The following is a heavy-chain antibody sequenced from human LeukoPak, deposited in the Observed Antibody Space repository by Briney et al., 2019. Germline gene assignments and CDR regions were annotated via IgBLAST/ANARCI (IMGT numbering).Heavy chain of an antibody. D-gene: IGHD3-22*01. CDR1: GFTFSSYA. CDR2: IKQDGSEK. CDR3: ARGRYDSSGYYSIFDY. Sequence: GGSLRLSCAASGFTFSSYAIHWVRQAPGKGLEWVANIKQDGSEKYYVDSVKGRFTISRDNAKNSLYLQMNSLRAEDTAVYYCARGRYDSSGYYSIFDYWGQGTLVTVSS. V-gene: IGHV3-7*01. J-gene: IGHJ4*02.